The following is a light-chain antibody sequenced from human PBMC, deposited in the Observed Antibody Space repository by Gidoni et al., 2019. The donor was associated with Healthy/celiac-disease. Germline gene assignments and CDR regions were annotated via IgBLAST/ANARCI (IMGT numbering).Light chain of an antibody. V-gene: IGKV3-20*01. Sequence: EIVLTHSPGTLSLSPGERATLSCRASQSVSSSYLAWYQQKPGQAPRLLIYGASSRATGIPDRFSGSGSGTDFTLTISRLEPEDFAVYYCQQYGSSPPWTFXXXTKVEIK. CDR1: QSVSSSY. CDR2: GAS. CDR3: QQYGSSPPWT. J-gene: IGKJ1*01.